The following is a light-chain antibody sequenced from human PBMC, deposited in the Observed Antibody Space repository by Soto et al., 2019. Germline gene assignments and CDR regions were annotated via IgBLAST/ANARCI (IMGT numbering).Light chain of an antibody. CDR2: AAS. CDR3: QQTHSIPPT. Sequence: DIQMTQSPSSLSASVGDRVTVTCRTSHIVDTSLNWYQQKPGKAPKLLIYAASSVLSGVPARLIGSGSATFFTLTIRNLQPDDFATYCCQQTHSIPPTFGPGTK. V-gene: IGKV1-39*01. CDR1: HIVDTS. J-gene: IGKJ2*01.